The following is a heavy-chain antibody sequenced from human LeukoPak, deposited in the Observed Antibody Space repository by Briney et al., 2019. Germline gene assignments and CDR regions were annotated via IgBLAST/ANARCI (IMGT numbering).Heavy chain of an antibody. D-gene: IGHD3-22*01. CDR2: IYTSGST. Sequence: SETLSLTCTVSGGSISSYYWSWIRQPPGKGLEWIGYIYTSGSTNYNPSLKSRVTISVDTSKNQFSLKLSSVTAADTAVYYCAWSYYYDSSGSAFDPWGQGALVTVSS. CDR3: AWSYYYDSSGSAFDP. J-gene: IGHJ5*02. CDR1: GGSISSYY. V-gene: IGHV4-4*09.